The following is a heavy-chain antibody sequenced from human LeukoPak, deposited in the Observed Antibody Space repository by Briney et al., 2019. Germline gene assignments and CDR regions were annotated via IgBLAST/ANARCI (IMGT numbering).Heavy chain of an antibody. CDR1: RGTFSSYA. Sequence: GASVKVSCKTSRGTFSSYAITWVRQAPGQGLEWMGGIIPIFGTPNYAQKFQGRVTITADESTSTAYMELSSLRSEDTAVYYCARVLNHAKNYYYYYMDVWGKGTTVTVSS. V-gene: IGHV1-69*13. J-gene: IGHJ6*03. CDR3: ARVLNHAKNYYYYYMDV. CDR2: IIPIFGTP. D-gene: IGHD1-14*01.